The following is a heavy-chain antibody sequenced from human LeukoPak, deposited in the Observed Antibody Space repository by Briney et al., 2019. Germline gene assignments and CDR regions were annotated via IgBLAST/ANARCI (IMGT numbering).Heavy chain of an antibody. J-gene: IGHJ4*02. CDR3: ARAPHQIAVAGTTGDY. Sequence: GGSLRLSCAASGFTFSSYAMSWVRQAPGKGLEWVSGISWNSGSIGYADSVKGRFTISRDNAKNSLYLQMNSLRAEDMALYYCARAPHQIAVAGTTGDYWGQGTLVTVSS. V-gene: IGHV3-9*03. CDR1: GFTFSSYA. D-gene: IGHD6-19*01. CDR2: ISWNSGSI.